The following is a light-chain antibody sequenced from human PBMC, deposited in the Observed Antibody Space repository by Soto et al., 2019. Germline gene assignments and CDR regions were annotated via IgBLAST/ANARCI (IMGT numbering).Light chain of an antibody. V-gene: IGKV3-11*01. Sequence: EIVLTQSPATQSLSPGERVTLSCGASQSVGSYLAWYQQKPGQAPRLLIHGASNRAAGIPVRFSGSGSGTDFTLTISSLEPEDFAVYYCQQRDNWPPTWTFGQGTKVDIK. CDR3: QQRDNWPPTWT. CDR2: GAS. J-gene: IGKJ1*01. CDR1: QSVGSY.